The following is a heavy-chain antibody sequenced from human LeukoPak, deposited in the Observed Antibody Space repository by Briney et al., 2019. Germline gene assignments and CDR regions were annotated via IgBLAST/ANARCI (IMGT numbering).Heavy chain of an antibody. V-gene: IGHV1-2*02. D-gene: IGHD3-10*01. CDR3: ARDYYSSGSYDY. CDR2: INPNSGGT. CDR1: GYTFTGYY. Sequence: ASVKVPCKASGYTFTGYYMHWVRQAPGQGLEWMGWINPNSGGTNYAEKFQGRVTMTRDTSISTAYMELSRLRSDDTAVYYCARDYYSSGSYDYWGQGTLVTVSS. J-gene: IGHJ4*02.